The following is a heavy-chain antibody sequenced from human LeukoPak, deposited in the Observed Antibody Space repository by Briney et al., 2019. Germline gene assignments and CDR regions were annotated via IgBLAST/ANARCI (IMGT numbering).Heavy chain of an antibody. V-gene: IGHV1-69*05. CDR1: GGTFSSYA. CDR3: ARSRDPDSGSPDYY. D-gene: IGHD1-26*01. Sequence: SVKVSCKASGGTFSSYAISWVLQAPGQGLEWMGGIIPIFGTANYAQKFQGRVTITTDESTSTAYMELSSLRSEDTAVYYCARSRDPDSGSPDYYWGQGTLVTVSS. CDR2: IIPIFGTA. J-gene: IGHJ4*01.